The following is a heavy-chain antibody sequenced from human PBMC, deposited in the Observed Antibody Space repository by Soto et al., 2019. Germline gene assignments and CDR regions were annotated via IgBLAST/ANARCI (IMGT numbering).Heavy chain of an antibody. V-gene: IGHV1-2*02. CDR1: GYTFTCYY. CDR3: ARTPLAARTGWFDH. CDR2: INPNSGGT. J-gene: IGHJ5*02. Sequence: GXSVKISFEASGYTFTCYYMPWVRQAPGQGLEWMGWINPNSGGTNYAQKFQGRVTMTRDTSISTAYMELSRLRSDDTAVYYCARTPLAARTGWFDHWGQGTLVTVSS. D-gene: IGHD6-6*01.